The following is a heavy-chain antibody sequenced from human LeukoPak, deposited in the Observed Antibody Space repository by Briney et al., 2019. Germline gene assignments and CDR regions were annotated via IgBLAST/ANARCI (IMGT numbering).Heavy chain of an antibody. CDR3: ARDRTLDY. J-gene: IGHJ4*02. V-gene: IGHV3-74*01. CDR2: INGDGSST. Sequence: GGSLRLSCAASGFTVSSYWMYWVRQAPGKGLVWVSLINGDGSSTTYADSVEGRFTISSDNAKNTLYLQMNSLRAEDTAVYYCARDRTLDYWGRGTLVNVSS. CDR1: GFTVSSYW.